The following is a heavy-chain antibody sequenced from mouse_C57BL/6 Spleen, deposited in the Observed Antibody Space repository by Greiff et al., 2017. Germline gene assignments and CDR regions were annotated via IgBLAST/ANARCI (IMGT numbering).Heavy chain of an antibody. V-gene: IGHV1-72*01. J-gene: IGHJ4*01. CDR2: IDPNSGGT. Sequence: VQLQQSGAELVKPGASVKLSCKASGYTFTSYWMHWVKQRPGRGLEWIGRIDPNSGGTKYNEKFKSKATLTVDKPSSTAYMQLSSLTSEDSAVYYCARSGASSSYDYYAMDYWGQGTSVTVSS. CDR1: GYTFTSYW. D-gene: IGHD1-1*01. CDR3: ARSGASSSYDYYAMDY.